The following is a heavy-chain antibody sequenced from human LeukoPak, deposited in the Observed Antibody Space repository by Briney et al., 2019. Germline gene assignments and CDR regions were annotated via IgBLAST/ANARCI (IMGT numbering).Heavy chain of an antibody. CDR1: GYSFTSYW. D-gene: IGHD3-10*01. CDR2: IYPGDSDT. CDR3: ARLGRTVELFHISPWSY. Sequence: GESLKISCKGSGYSFTSYWIGWVRQMPGKGLEWMGIIYPGDSDTRYSPSFQGQVTISADKSISTAYLQWSSLKASDTAMYYCARLGRTVELFHISPWSYWGQGTLVTVSS. V-gene: IGHV5-51*01. J-gene: IGHJ4*02.